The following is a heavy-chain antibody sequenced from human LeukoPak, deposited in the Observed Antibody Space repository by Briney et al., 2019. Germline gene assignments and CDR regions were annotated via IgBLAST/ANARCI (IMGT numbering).Heavy chain of an antibody. CDR1: GYRFTSYG. D-gene: IGHD2-2*01. Sequence: ASVKVSCKASGYRFTSYGISWVRQAPGQGLEWMAWISAYNGNTNYAQKFQGRVIMTTDTSTSTASMELRSLRSDDTAVYYCARDPDCSSTRCSESPFDYWGQGTLVTVSS. CDR2: ISAYNGNT. J-gene: IGHJ4*02. V-gene: IGHV1-18*01. CDR3: ARDPDCSSTRCSESPFDY.